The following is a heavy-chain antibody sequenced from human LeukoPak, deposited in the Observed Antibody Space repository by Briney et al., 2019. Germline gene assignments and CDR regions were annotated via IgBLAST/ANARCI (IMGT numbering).Heavy chain of an antibody. CDR2: VYYSGTA. V-gene: IGHV4-39*07. CDR1: GDSISRSSHY. Sequence: SETLSLTCTVSGDSISRSSHYWGWIRQPPGRGLEWIGSVYYSGTASYNPSLESRVTISVDPSKNQFSLKLSSVTAADTAVFYCARAARKTVTGIKAGGGNYYSYYMDVWGKGTTVTVSS. D-gene: IGHD2-21*02. CDR3: ARAARKTVTGIKAGGGNYYSYYMDV. J-gene: IGHJ6*03.